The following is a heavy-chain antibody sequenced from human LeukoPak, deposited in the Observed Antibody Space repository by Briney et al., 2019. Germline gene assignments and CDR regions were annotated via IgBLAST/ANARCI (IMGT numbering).Heavy chain of an antibody. J-gene: IGHJ6*02. Sequence: PSEALSLTCIVSGGSISSDKYYWSWIRQPAGKGLEWIGRIYASGSTNYNSSLKSRVTISVDTSKNQFSLKLSSVTAADTAVYYCASITVAGTYGMDVWGQGTTVTVSS. CDR1: GGSISSDKYY. D-gene: IGHD6-19*01. CDR3: ASITVAGTYGMDV. V-gene: IGHV4-61*02. CDR2: IYASGST.